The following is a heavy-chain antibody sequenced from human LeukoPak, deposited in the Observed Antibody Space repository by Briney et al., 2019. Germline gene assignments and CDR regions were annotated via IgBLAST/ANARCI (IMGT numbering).Heavy chain of an antibody. V-gene: IGHV4-59*08. CDR1: GGSISSYY. J-gene: IGHJ3*02. D-gene: IGHD6-25*01. CDR3: ARSAIDAFDI. Sequence: PSETLSLTCTVSGGSISSYYWGWIRQPPGKGLECIGYIYNSGSTNYNPSFKSRVSISVDTSKNQFSLKLSSVTAADTAVYYCARSAIDAFDIWGQGTMVTVSS. CDR2: IYNSGST.